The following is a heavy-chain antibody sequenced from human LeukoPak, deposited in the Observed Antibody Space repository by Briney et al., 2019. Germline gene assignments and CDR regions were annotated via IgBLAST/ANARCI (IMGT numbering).Heavy chain of an antibody. CDR2: ISNDATKK. CDR1: GFTFSTYA. J-gene: IGHJ4*02. CDR3: ARDMNTVTTTFDY. V-gene: IGHV3-30*03. Sequence: GGSLRLSCAASGFTFSTYAMHWVRQAPGKGLEWVAVISNDATKKYYADSVKGRSTISRDNSENTLYLQMNSLRAEDTAVYYCARDMNTVTTTFDYWGQGTLVTVSS. D-gene: IGHD4-17*01.